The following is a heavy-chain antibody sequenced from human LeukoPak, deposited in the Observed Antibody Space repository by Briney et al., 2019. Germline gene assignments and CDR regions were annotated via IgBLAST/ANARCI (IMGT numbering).Heavy chain of an antibody. Sequence: GGSLRLSCAASGFTFSSYAMHWVHQAPGKGLEWVAVISYDGSNKYYADSVKGRFTISRDNSKNTLYLQMNSLRAEDTAVYYCARGIQPHDAFDIWGQGTMVTVSS. CDR3: ARGIQPHDAFDI. CDR2: ISYDGSNK. CDR1: GFTFSSYA. D-gene: IGHD2-2*01. V-gene: IGHV3-30-3*01. J-gene: IGHJ3*02.